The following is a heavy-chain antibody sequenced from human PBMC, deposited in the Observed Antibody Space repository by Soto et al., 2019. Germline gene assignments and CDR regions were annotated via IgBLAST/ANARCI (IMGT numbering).Heavy chain of an antibody. V-gene: IGHV3-23*01. CDR1: GFTFSSYA. CDR2: ISGSGDST. J-gene: IGHJ6*02. D-gene: IGHD4-17*01. Sequence: EVQVLESGGGLVQPGGSLRLSCAASGFTFSSYAMSWVRQAPGKGLEWVSAISGSGDSTRYADSVQGRFTISRDTSKHTLHLQMTSLRAADTAVYYCAKFYYGDYSYYYYGMDVWGQGTKVTVSS. CDR3: AKFYYGDYSYYYYGMDV.